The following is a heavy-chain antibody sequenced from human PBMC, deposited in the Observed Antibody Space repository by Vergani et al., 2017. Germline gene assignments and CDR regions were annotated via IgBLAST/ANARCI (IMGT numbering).Heavy chain of an antibody. D-gene: IGHD3-3*01. CDR1: GFTFSDYY. Sequence: QVQLVESGGGLVKPGGSLRLSCAASGFTFSDYYMSWIRQAPGRGLAWVSYISSSGSTIYYADSLKGRFTIFRDNAKNSVFLQMNSLRAEDTAVYYCARGNDLGLYYYDGMDVWGQGTTVTVSS. CDR3: ARGNDLGLYYYDGMDV. V-gene: IGHV3-11*04. J-gene: IGHJ6*02. CDR2: ISSSGSTI.